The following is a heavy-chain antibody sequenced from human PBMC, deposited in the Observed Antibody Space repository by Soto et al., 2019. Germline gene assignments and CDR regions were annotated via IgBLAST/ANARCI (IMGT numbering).Heavy chain of an antibody. Sequence: GASVKVSCKASGYTFTSYGISWVRQAHGQGLEWMGWISAYNGNTNYAQKLQGRVTMTTDTSTSTAYMELRSLRSDDTAVYYCARDGGQWLAGEDAFDIWGQGTMVTVSS. V-gene: IGHV1-18*01. D-gene: IGHD6-19*01. CDR3: ARDGGQWLAGEDAFDI. J-gene: IGHJ3*02. CDR2: ISAYNGNT. CDR1: GYTFTSYG.